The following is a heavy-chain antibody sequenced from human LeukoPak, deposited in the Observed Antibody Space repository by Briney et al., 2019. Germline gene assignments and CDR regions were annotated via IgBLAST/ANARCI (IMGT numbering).Heavy chain of an antibody. Sequence: GGSLRLSCAASGFTFSSYAMHWVRQAPGKGLEWVAVISYDGSNKYYADSVKGRFTIPRDNSKNTLYLQMNSLRGEDTAVYYCARPPHPNYYGSGTHFDYWGQGTLVTVSS. J-gene: IGHJ4*02. CDR1: GFTFSSYA. V-gene: IGHV3-30-3*01. CDR3: ARPPHPNYYGSGTHFDY. D-gene: IGHD3-10*01. CDR2: ISYDGSNK.